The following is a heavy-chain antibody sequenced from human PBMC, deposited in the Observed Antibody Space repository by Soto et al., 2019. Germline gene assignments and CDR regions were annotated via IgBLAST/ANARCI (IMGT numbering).Heavy chain of an antibody. V-gene: IGHV3-7*01. CDR2: IKKDGSEK. Sequence: EVQLVESGGGLIQPGGSLRLSCGASGFTFSTYWMTWVRQAPGKGLEWVANIKKDGSEKYYADSVKGRFSISRDNAKNSLYLQMNSLRAEDTAVYYCATNADYYDNTRRYFPIHYFDYWGQGTLVTVSS. D-gene: IGHD3-22*01. CDR3: ATNADYYDNTRRYFPIHYFDY. J-gene: IGHJ4*02. CDR1: GFTFSTYW.